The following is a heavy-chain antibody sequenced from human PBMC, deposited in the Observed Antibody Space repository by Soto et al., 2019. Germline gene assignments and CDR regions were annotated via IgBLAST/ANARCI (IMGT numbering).Heavy chain of an antibody. D-gene: IGHD2-2*01. CDR2: IKQDGSEK. CDR3: ARGRGCSTGCHNFDY. V-gene: IGHV3-7*02. Sequence: EVQLVESGGGLDQPGGSLRLSCAASGFTFSSYWMSWVRQAPGKGLEWVANIKQDGSEKYYVDSVKGRFTISRDNAKNSLYLQMNSLRAEHTAVYYCARGRGCSTGCHNFDYWGHGTLVTVSS. CDR1: GFTFSSYW. J-gene: IGHJ4*01.